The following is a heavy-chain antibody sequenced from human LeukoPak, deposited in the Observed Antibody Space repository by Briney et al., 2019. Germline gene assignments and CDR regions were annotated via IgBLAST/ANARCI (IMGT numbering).Heavy chain of an antibody. CDR2: ISGYNGKT. CDR1: GYIFTNYH. CDR3: ARVGSGLRVSGWFDS. D-gene: IGHD3-16*01. J-gene: IGHJ5*01. Sequence: ASVKVSCKASGYIFTNYHMHWVRQAPGQGLEWMGWISGYNGKTKYAQKLQGRVTMTTDTSTSTVYMELRSLRSDDTAVYYCARVGSGLRVSGWFDSWGQGTLVTVSS. V-gene: IGHV1-18*04.